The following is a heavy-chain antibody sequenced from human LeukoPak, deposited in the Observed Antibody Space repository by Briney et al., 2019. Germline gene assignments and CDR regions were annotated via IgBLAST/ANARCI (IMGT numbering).Heavy chain of an antibody. CDR1: GFTFSSYS. D-gene: IGHD3-16*01. J-gene: IGHJ6*03. CDR3: ARANDYVWGSYMDV. CDR2: ISSSSSYI. Sequence: GGSLRLSCAASGFTFSSYSMNWVRQAPGKGLEWVSSISSSSSYIYYADSVKGRFAISRDNAKNSLYLQMNSLRAEDTAVYYCARANDYVWGSYMDVWGKGTTVTVSS. V-gene: IGHV3-21*01.